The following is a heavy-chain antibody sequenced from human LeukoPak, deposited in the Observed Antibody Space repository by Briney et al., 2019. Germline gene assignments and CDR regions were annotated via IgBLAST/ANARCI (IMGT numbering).Heavy chain of an antibody. CDR3: ARDLIAATGGLQFDY. Sequence: GGSLRLSCAASGFTFDDYGMSWVRQAPGKGLEWVSGIDWNGGNTGYADSVKGRFTISRDNAKNSLYLQMNSLRAEDTALCYCARDLIAATGGLQFDYWGQGTLVTVSS. CDR2: IDWNGGNT. J-gene: IGHJ4*02. V-gene: IGHV3-20*04. CDR1: GFTFDDYG. D-gene: IGHD6-13*01.